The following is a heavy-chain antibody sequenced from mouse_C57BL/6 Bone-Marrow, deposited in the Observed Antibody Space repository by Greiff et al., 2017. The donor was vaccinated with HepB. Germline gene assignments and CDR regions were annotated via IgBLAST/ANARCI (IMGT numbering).Heavy chain of an antibody. Sequence: EVKVEESGGDLVKPGGSLKLSCAASGFTFSSYGMSWVRQTPDKRLEWVATISSGGSYTYYPDSVKGRFTISRDNAKNTLYLQMSSLKSEDTAMYYCAREGIITTVVPYYFDYWGQGTTLTVSS. J-gene: IGHJ2*01. V-gene: IGHV5-6*02. CDR1: GFTFSSYG. D-gene: IGHD1-1*01. CDR3: AREGIITTVVPYYFDY. CDR2: ISSGGSYT.